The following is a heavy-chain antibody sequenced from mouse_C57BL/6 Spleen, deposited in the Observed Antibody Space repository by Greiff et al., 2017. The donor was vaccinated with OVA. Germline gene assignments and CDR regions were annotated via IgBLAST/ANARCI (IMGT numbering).Heavy chain of an antibody. V-gene: IGHV1-72*01. CDR1: GYTFTSYW. CDR3: ASVYDYDEEGYYFDY. CDR2: IDPNSGGT. D-gene: IGHD2-4*01. J-gene: IGHJ2*01. Sequence: QVQLQQPGAELVKPGASVKLSCKASGYTFTSYWMHWVKQRPGRGLEWIGRIDPNSGGTKYNEKFKSKATLTVDKSSSTAYMQLSSLTSEDSAVYYCASVYDYDEEGYYFDYWGQGTTLTVSS.